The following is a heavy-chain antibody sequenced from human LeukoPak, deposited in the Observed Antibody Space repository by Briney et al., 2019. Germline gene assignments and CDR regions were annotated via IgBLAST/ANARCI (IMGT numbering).Heavy chain of an antibody. J-gene: IGHJ6*03. CDR3: ARGSIAVAGTDGGGYYYYYMDV. D-gene: IGHD6-19*01. CDR1: GGTFSSYA. CDR2: IIPIFGTA. V-gene: IGHV1-69*15. Sequence: SVKVSCKASGGTFSSYAISWVRQAPGQGLEWMGRIIPIFGTANYAQKFQGRVTITADESTSTAYMELSSLRSEDTAVYYCARGSIAVAGTDGGGYYYYYMDVWGKGTTVTVSS.